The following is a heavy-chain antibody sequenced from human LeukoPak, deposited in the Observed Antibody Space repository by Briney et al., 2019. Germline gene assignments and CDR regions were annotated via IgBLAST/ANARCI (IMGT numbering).Heavy chain of an antibody. D-gene: IGHD1-26*01. V-gene: IGHV3-20*04. J-gene: IGHJ5*02. CDR2: INWSGGRT. Sequence: GGTLRLSCAASGFTFSSYGMSWVRQAPGKGLEWVSGINWSGGRTGYADSVKGRFTISRDNAKSFLYLQMNSLRVEDTALYYCARGAPRGSQGWFDPWGQGTLVTVSS. CDR3: ARGAPRGSQGWFDP. CDR1: GFTFSSYG.